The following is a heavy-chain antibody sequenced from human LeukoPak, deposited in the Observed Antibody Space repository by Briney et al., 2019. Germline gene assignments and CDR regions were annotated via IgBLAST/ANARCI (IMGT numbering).Heavy chain of an antibody. J-gene: IGHJ4*02. V-gene: IGHV5-51*01. CDR2: IYPGDSDT. Sequence: GESLKISCKGSGYSFTTYWIGWVRQMPGKGLEWMGIIYPGDSDTRYSPSFQGQVTISADKSISTAYLQWSSLKASDTAMYYCARQERDYYDSSGYPFDYWGQGTLVTVSS. D-gene: IGHD3-22*01. CDR1: GYSFTTYW. CDR3: ARQERDYYDSSGYPFDY.